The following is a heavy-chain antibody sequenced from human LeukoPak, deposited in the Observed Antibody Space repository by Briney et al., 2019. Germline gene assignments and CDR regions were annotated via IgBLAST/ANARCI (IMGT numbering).Heavy chain of an antibody. CDR2: IYYSGST. CDR1: GGSISSSSYY. CDR3: ARHLVGHYDILTAYRPPSWFDP. V-gene: IGHV4-39*01. J-gene: IGHJ5*02. Sequence: SETLSLTCTVSGGSISSSSYYWGWIRQPPGKGLEWIGSIYYSGSTYYNPSLKSRVTISVDTSKNQFSLKLSSVTAADTAVYYCARHLVGHYDILTAYRPPSWFDPWGQGTLVTVSS. D-gene: IGHD3-9*01.